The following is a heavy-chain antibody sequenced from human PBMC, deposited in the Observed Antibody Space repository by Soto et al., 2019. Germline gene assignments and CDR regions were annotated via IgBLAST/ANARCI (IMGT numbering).Heavy chain of an antibody. CDR1: GFTLSSYW. D-gene: IGHD2-2*01. J-gene: IGHJ4*02. V-gene: IGHV3-7*04. CDR3: ARLDERQCLNQ. CDR2: INQNAGKI. Sequence: EVQLVESGGGLVQPGGSLRLSCAASGFTLSSYWMSWVRQAPGRGLEWVANINQNAGKIYYVDSVKGRFTVSRDNAKNSLYLQMNSLSVEDTAVYYCARLDERQCLNQWGQGTLVTVSS.